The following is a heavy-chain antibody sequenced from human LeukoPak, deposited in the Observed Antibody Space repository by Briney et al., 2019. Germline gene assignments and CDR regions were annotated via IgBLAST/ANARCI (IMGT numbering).Heavy chain of an antibody. CDR1: GGTFSSYA. J-gene: IGHJ2*01. V-gene: IGHV1-69*05. CDR3: ARDHSSWLRFGTLYWYFDL. D-gene: IGHD5-12*01. CDR2: IIPIFGTA. Sequence: SVKVSCKASGGTFSSYAISWVRQAPGQGLEWMRRIIPIFGTANYAQKFQGRVTITTDESTSTAYMELSSLRSEDTAVYYCARDHSSWLRFGTLYWYFDLGGRGTLVTVSS.